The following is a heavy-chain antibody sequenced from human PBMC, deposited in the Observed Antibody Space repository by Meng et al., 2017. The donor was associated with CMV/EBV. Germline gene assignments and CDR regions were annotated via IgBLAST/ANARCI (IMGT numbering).Heavy chain of an antibody. J-gene: IGHJ4*02. V-gene: IGHV3-23*01. CDR1: GFTFKSYG. D-gene: IGHD3-10*01. CDR2: ISGRGDDT. CDR3: AKEVTMVRGTY. Sequence: CAASGFTFKSYGMNWVRQVPGKGLEWVSGISGRGDDTYYADSVKGRFTISRDNSNNTLYLQMNSLRVEDTAVYYCAKEVTMVRGTYWGQGTLVTVSS.